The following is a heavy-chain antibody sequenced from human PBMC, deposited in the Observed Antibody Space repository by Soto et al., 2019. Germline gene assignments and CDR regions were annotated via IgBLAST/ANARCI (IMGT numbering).Heavy chain of an antibody. CDR2: INTGNGNT. D-gene: IGHD3-22*01. CDR3: ARGHYYDSSGYYWGYDY. Sequence: QVQLVQSGAEVKKPGASVKVSCKASGYTFTSYAMHWVRQAPGQRLEWMGWINTGNGNTGYAQKFQGRVTMTRNTSISTAYMELSSLRSEDTAVYYCARGHYYDSSGYYWGYDYWGQGTLVTVSS. V-gene: IGHV1-3*04. J-gene: IGHJ4*02. CDR1: GYTFTSYA.